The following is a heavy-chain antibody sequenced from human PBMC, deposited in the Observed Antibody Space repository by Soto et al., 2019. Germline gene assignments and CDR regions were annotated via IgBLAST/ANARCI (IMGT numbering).Heavy chain of an antibody. J-gene: IGHJ3*02. Sequence: PGGSLRLSCAASGFTLSSYGMHWVRQAPGKGLEWVAVIWYDGSNKYYADSVKGRFTISRDNSKNTLYLQMNSLRAEDTAVYYCATHYYDSSGYPDPAFDIWGQGTMVTVSS. CDR1: GFTLSSYG. CDR2: IWYDGSNK. V-gene: IGHV3-33*01. D-gene: IGHD3-22*01. CDR3: ATHYYDSSGYPDPAFDI.